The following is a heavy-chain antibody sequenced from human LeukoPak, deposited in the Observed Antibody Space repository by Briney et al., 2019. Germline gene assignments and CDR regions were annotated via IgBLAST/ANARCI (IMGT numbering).Heavy chain of an antibody. CDR3: ARGILTGYYKMESWFDP. Sequence: SETLSLTCTVSGGSIGTYSWNWIRQPPGKGLEWIGYIYYSGTTNYNPSLKSRVTISVDTSKNQFSLKLSSVTAADTAVYYCARGILTGYYKMESWFDPWGQGTLVTVSS. CDR1: GGSIGTYS. V-gene: IGHV4-59*01. CDR2: IYYSGTT. D-gene: IGHD3-9*01. J-gene: IGHJ5*02.